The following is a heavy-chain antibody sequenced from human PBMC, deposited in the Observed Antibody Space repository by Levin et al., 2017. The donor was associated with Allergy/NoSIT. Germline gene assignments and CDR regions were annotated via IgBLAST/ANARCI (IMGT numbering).Heavy chain of an antibody. CDR1: GFTVSSNY. Sequence: PGGSLRLSCAASGFTVSSNYMSWVRQAPGKGLEWVSVIYSGGSTYYTDSVKGRFTISRDSSKNTLYLQMNSLRTEDTAVYYCARSVEVRGVVVYWYFDLWGRGTLVTVSS. CDR2: IYSGGST. J-gene: IGHJ2*01. CDR3: ARSVEVRGVVVYWYFDL. D-gene: IGHD3-10*01. V-gene: IGHV3-66*02.